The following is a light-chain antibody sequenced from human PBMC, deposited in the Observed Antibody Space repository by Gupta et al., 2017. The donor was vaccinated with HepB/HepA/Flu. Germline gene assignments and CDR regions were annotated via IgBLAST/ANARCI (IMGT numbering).Light chain of an antibody. CDR2: DNN. CDR1: GSNIGAGYA. CDR3: QSYDRTLSAYV. Sequence: SVLTQPPSVSGAPGQRVTISCTGSGSNIGAGYAVHWYQHLPGTAPKRRIYDNNNRPSGVPDRFPGSNSGTSASLAITGLQAEDEADYHCQSYDRTLSAYVFGAGTKVTVL. J-gene: IGLJ1*01. V-gene: IGLV1-40*01.